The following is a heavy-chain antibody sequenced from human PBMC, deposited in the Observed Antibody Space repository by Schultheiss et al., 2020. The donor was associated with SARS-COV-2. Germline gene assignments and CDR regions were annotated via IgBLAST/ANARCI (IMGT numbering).Heavy chain of an antibody. J-gene: IGHJ3*02. CDR2: VSPGNGDR. V-gene: IGHV1-2*02. CDR3: ARDLLTSAGRANDVFDI. CDR1: GYTFTGYY. Sequence: ASVKVSCKASGYTFTGYYMHWVRQAPGQGLEWMGWVSPGNGDRKYTQKFQDRVTMTIEASITTVYMEVTGLTSDDTAIYYCARDLLTSAGRANDVFDIWGQGTMVTVSS. D-gene: IGHD6-13*01.